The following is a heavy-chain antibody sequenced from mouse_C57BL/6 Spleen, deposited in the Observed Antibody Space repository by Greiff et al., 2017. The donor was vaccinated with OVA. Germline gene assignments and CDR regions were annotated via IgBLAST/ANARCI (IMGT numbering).Heavy chain of an antibody. Sequence: VQLQQPGAELVKPGASVKMSCKASGYTFTSYWITWVKQRPGQGLEWIGDIYPGSGSTNYNEKFKSKATLTVDTASSTAYMQLSSLTSEDSAVYYGARSVDYCGSSSFYYAMDYWGQGTSVTVSS. CDR1: GYTFTSYW. CDR2: IYPGSGST. CDR3: ARSVDYCGSSSFYYAMDY. V-gene: IGHV1-55*01. J-gene: IGHJ4*01. D-gene: IGHD1-1*01.